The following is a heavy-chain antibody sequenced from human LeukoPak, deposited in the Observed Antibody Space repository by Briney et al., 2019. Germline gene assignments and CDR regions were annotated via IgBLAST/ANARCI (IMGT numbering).Heavy chain of an antibody. J-gene: IGHJ4*02. CDR2: ISSSSSYI. CDR3: ARLARRVYSDPTVSYFDY. Sequence: GGSLRLSCAASGFTFSSYSMNWVRQAPANGLGWVSSISSSSSYIYYADSVKGRFTISRDNAKNSLYLQMNSLRAEDTAVYYCARLARRVYSDPTVSYFDYWGQGTLVTVSS. D-gene: IGHD4-17*01. CDR1: GFTFSSYS. V-gene: IGHV3-21*01.